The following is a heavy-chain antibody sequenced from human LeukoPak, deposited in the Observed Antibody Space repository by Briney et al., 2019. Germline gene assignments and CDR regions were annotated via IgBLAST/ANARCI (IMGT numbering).Heavy chain of an antibody. Sequence: SETLSLTCIVSGGSISNADYYWGWLRQAPGKGLEWLGSMFYGGTNHYSPSLKSRATISVDTSKNQFSLKLTSVTAADASIYYCARQLPTAAADTRGYFDYWGQGAVVTVSS. J-gene: IGHJ4*01. CDR1: GGSISNADYY. D-gene: IGHD6-13*01. CDR2: MFYGGTN. CDR3: ARQLPTAAADTRGYFDY. V-gene: IGHV4-39*01.